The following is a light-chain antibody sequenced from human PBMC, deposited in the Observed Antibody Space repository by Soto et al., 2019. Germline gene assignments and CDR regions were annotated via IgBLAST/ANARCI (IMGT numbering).Light chain of an antibody. CDR1: SSDVGGYNY. J-gene: IGLJ1*01. CDR3: SSYTSSSTYV. V-gene: IGLV2-14*01. CDR2: RVS. Sequence: QSVLTQPASVSGSPGQSITISCTGTSSDVGGYNYVSWYQQHPGKVPRLMIYRVSDRPSGVSNRFSGSKSGNTASLTISGLQPEDEADYYCSSYTSSSTYVFGTGTKLTVL.